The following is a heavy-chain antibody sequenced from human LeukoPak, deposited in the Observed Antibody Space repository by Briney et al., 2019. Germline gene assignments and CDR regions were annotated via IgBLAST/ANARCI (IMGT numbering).Heavy chain of an antibody. CDR1: GYTFTSYY. J-gene: IGHJ5*02. D-gene: IGHD3-3*01. V-gene: IGHV1-46*01. CDR3: ATFRMGFLEWFSWFDP. CDR2: INPSGGST. Sequence: ASVKVSCKASGYTFTSYYMHWVRQAPGQGLEWMGIINPSGGSTSYAQKFQGRVTMTEDTSTDTAYMELSSLRSEDTAVYYCATFRMGFLEWFSWFDPWGQGTLVTVSS.